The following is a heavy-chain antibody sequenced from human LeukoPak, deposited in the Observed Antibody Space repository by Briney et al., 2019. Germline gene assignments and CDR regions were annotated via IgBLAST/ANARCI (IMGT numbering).Heavy chain of an antibody. V-gene: IGHV3-33*06. CDR3: AKDREWDDYAEYDY. Sequence: GGSPRLSCAASGFTFSSYGMHWVRQAPGKGLEWVAVIWYDGSNKYYTDSVKGRFTISRDNSKNTLYLQMNSLRAEDTAVYYCAKDREWDDYAEYDYWGQGNLVTVSS. CDR2: IWYDGSNK. CDR1: GFTFSSYG. J-gene: IGHJ4*02. D-gene: IGHD4-17*01.